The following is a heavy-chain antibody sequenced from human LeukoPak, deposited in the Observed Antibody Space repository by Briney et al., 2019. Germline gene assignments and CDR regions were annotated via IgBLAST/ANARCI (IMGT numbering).Heavy chain of an antibody. D-gene: IGHD6-13*01. CDR1: VYTFTSYD. CDR2: MNPNSGNT. J-gene: IGHJ3*02. Sequence: GASVKVSCKASVYTFTSYDINWVRQATGQGLEWMGWMNPNSGNTGYAQKFQGRVTMTRNTSISTAYMELSSLRSEDTAVYYCARSQAGYSSSWYGGDAFDIWGQGTMVTVSS. V-gene: IGHV1-8*01. CDR3: ARSQAGYSSSWYGGDAFDI.